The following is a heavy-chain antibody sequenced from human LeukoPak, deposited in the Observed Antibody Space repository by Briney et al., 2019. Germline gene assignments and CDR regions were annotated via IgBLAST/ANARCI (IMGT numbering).Heavy chain of an antibody. V-gene: IGHV3-30*18. Sequence: GGSLRLSCAASGFTFSSYGMHWVRQAPGKGLEWVAVTSYDGSNKYYADSVKGRFTISRDNSKNTLYLQMNSLRAEDTAVYYCAKDRTGSGSYFYWGQGTLVTVSS. CDR3: AKDRTGSGSYFY. CDR1: GFTFSSYG. CDR2: TSYDGSNK. D-gene: IGHD3-10*01. J-gene: IGHJ4*02.